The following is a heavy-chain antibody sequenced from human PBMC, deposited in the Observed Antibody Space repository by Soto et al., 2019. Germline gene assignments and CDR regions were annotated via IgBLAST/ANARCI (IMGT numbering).Heavy chain of an antibody. CDR1: GFTFSSYS. V-gene: IGHV3-48*02. J-gene: IGHJ6*02. Sequence: QPGGSLRLSCAASGFTFSSYSMNWVRQAPGKGLEWVSYISSSSSTIYYADSVKGRFTISRDNAKNSLYLQMNSLRDEDTAVYYCARDIPSGVLTYGMDVWGQGTTVTVSS. CDR3: ARDIPSGVLTYGMDV. D-gene: IGHD2-8*01. CDR2: ISSSSSTI.